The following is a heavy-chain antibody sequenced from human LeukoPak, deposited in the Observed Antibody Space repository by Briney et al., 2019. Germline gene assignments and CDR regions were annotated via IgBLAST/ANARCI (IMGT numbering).Heavy chain of an antibody. CDR2: IKQDGSEK. CDR1: GFTFSSYW. Sequence: PGGSLRLSCAACGFTFSSYWMSWVRQAPGKGLEWVANIKQDGSEKYYVDSVKGRFTISRDNAKNSPYLQMNSLRAEDTAVYYCAGGSGDYWGQGTLVTVSS. D-gene: IGHD3-10*01. J-gene: IGHJ4*02. CDR3: AGGSGDY. V-gene: IGHV3-7*03.